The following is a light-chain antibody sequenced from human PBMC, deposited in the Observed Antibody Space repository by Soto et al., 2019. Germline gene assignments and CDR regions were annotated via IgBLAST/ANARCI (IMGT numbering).Light chain of an antibody. CDR1: QSISNW. CDR2: DAY. Sequence: DIQLTQSPSTLSASVGDRVTFTCRACQSISNWLAWYQQKPGKAPNLLIHDAYSLESGVPSRFSGSGSGTEFTLTISSLQPDDFGTYYCQQYYSYCTFGQGTKVEIK. CDR3: QQYYSYCT. J-gene: IGKJ2*02. V-gene: IGKV1-5*01.